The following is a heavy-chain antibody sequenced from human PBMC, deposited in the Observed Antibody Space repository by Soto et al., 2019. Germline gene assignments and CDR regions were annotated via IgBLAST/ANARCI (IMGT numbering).Heavy chain of an antibody. CDR1: GGSISSYY. CDR3: ASDLPHYDILTGYRPYYAMDF. V-gene: IGHV4-59*08. Sequence: SETLSLTCTVSGGSISSYYWSWIRQPPGKGLEWIGYIYYSGSTNYNPSLKSRVTISVDTSKNQFSLKLSSVTAADTAVYYCASDLPHYDILTGYRPYYAMDFWGQGTMVTVSS. J-gene: IGHJ6*02. D-gene: IGHD3-9*01. CDR2: IYYSGST.